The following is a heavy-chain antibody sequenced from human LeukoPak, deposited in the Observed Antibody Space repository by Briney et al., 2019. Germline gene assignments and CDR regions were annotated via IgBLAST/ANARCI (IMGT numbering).Heavy chain of an antibody. J-gene: IGHJ6*03. CDR2: INSDGSST. CDR3: ARGARGYYYYMDV. CDR1: GFTFSSYW. Sequence: GGSLRLSCAASGFTFSSYWMHWVRHAPGKGLVWVSRINSDGSSTSYADSVKGRFTISRDNAKNTLYLQMNSLRAEDTAVYYWARGARGYYYYMDVWGKGTTVTVSS. V-gene: IGHV3-74*01. D-gene: IGHD3-10*01.